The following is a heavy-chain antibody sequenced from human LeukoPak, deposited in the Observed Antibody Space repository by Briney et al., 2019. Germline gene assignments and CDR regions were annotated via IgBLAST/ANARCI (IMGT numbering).Heavy chain of an antibody. Sequence: GGSLRLSCAASGFTFSSYSMSWVRQAPGKGLEWVSGISGSGRSPYYADSVKGRFTISRDNSKNTLYLQMNSLRAEDTAVYYCAKDEAPGYDSSGYYDWGQGTLVTVSS. CDR1: GFTFSSYS. D-gene: IGHD3-22*01. J-gene: IGHJ4*02. CDR3: AKDEAPGYDSSGYYD. V-gene: IGHV3-23*01. CDR2: ISGSGRSP.